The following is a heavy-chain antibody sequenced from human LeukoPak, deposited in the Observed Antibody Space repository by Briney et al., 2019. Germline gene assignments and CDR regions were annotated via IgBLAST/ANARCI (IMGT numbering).Heavy chain of an antibody. J-gene: IGHJ3*02. CDR3: ARVYTSWSFGSDAFDI. CDR2: ISYDGSNK. V-gene: IGHV3-30-3*01. D-gene: IGHD2/OR15-2a*01. CDR1: GFTFSSYA. Sequence: PGRSLRLSCAASGFTFSSYAMHWVRQAPGKGLEWVAVISYDGSNKYYADSVKGRFTISRDNSKNTLYLQMNSLRAEDTAVYYCARVYTSWSFGSDAFDIWGQGTMVTVSS.